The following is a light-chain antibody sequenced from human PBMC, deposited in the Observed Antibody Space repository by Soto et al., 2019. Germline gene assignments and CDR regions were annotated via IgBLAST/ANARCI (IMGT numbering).Light chain of an antibody. CDR1: SSDIGGYNY. J-gene: IGLJ1*01. CDR3: SSYTSSNTLV. V-gene: IGLV2-14*01. CDR2: EVT. Sequence: LTQPASVSGSPGQSITISCTGGSSDIGGYNYVSWFQQHPGKAPKLMIYEVTNRPSGVSNRFSGSKSGSTASLTISGLQAEDEADYYCSSYTSSNTLVFGTGTKVT.